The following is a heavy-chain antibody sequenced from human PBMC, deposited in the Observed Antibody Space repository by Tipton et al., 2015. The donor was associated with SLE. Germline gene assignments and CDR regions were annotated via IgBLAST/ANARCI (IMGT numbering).Heavy chain of an antibody. CDR3: ASAVASGGSHIYYFDS. D-gene: IGHD3-16*01. J-gene: IGHJ4*02. Sequence: QLVQSGPEVKKPGSSVKVSCKASGGTFSSSAITWVRQAPGQGLEWMGGIIPMFGATTYAQKLQGRVTLTADESTSTAFMELSSLRSEDTAVYYCASAVASGGSHIYYFDSWGQGTLVTVSS. CDR2: IIPMFGAT. CDR1: GGTFSSSA. V-gene: IGHV1-69*01.